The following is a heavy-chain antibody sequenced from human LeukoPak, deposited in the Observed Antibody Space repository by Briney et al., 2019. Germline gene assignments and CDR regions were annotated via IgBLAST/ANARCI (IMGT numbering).Heavy chain of an antibody. CDR2: IIPIFGTA. CDR3: ARGVSPQWLAFVY. V-gene: IGHV1-69*08. D-gene: IGHD6-19*01. Sequence: SVKVSCKASGGTFSSYTISWVRQAPGQGLEWMGRIIPIFGTANYAQKFQGRVTITADKSTSTAYMELSSLRSEDTAVYCCARGVSPQWLAFVYWGQGALVSVSS. CDR1: GGTFSSYT. J-gene: IGHJ4*02.